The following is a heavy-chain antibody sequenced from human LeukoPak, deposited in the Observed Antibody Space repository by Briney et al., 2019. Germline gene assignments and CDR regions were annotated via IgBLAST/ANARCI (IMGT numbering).Heavy chain of an antibody. CDR2: INPIFCAA. J-gene: IGHJ4*02. CDR1: GGTFSSYA. D-gene: IGHD3-16*02. V-gene: IGHV1-69*05. CDR3: ARNDYVWGSYRYTESGYFDY. Sequence: SVKVSCKASGGTFSSYAISWVRQAPGQGLEWMGGINPIFCAANYAQKFQGRVTITTDESTSTAYMELSRLRSEDTAVYYCARNDYVWGSYRYTESGYFDYWGQGPLVTVSS.